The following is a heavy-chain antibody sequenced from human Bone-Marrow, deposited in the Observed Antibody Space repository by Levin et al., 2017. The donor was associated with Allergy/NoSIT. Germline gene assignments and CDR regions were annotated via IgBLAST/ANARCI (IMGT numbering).Heavy chain of an antibody. D-gene: IGHD4-17*01. CDR2: ISYDGSNK. V-gene: IGHV3-30*18. CDR3: AKGGGDPYGDSPYYFDY. CDR1: GFTFSSYG. Sequence: SGGSLRLSCAASGFTFSSYGMHWVRQAPGKGLEWVAVISYDGSNKYYADSVKGRFTISRDNSKNTLYLQMNSLRAEDTAVYYCAKGGGDPYGDSPYYFDYWGQGTLVTVSS. J-gene: IGHJ4*02.